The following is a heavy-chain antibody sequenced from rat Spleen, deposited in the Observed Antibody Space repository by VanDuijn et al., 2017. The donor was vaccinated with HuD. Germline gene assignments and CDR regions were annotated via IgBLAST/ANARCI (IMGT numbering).Heavy chain of an antibody. J-gene: IGHJ2*01. CDR1: GFTFSDYG. V-gene: IGHV5-17*01. D-gene: IGHD5-1*01. CDR2: IIYDDTT. CDR3: ARRRRNWYYFDY. Sequence: EVQLVESGGGLVQPGRSLKLSCAASGFTFSDYGMAWVRQAPKKGLEWVATIIYDDTTYYRDSVKGRFTISRDNAKSTLYLQMDSLRSEDTATYYCARRRRNWYYFDYWGQGVMVTVSS.